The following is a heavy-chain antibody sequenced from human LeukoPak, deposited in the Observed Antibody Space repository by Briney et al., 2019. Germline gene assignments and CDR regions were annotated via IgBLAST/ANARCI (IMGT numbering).Heavy chain of an antibody. Sequence: GGSLRLSCAASGFTFDDYDMSWVRQAPGKGLEWVSGINWNGGSTGYADSVKGRFTISRDNAKNSLYLQMNSLRAEDTALYYCARVQGYCSSTSCYFDYWGQGTLVTVSS. CDR2: INWNGGST. J-gene: IGHJ4*02. D-gene: IGHD2-2*01. CDR3: ARVQGYCSSTSCYFDY. CDR1: GFTFDDYD. V-gene: IGHV3-20*04.